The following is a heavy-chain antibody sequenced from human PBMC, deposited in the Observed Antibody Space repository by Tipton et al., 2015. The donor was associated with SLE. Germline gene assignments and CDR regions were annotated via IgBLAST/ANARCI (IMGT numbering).Heavy chain of an antibody. CDR3: ATEPSILEWVPPTV. J-gene: IGHJ3*01. D-gene: IGHD3-3*01. V-gene: IGHV1-18*01. CDR2: ISAYNGNT. CDR1: GGTLSSYT. Sequence: QLVQSGPEVKKPGSSVKVSCKASGGTLSSYTISWVRQAPGQGLEWMGWISAYNGNTNYAQKLQGRVTMTADTSTSTAYMELRSLRSDDTAVYYCATEPSILEWVPPTVWGQGTRVTVSS.